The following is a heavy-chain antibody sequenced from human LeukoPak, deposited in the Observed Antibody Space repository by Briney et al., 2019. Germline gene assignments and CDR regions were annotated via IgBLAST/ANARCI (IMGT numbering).Heavy chain of an antibody. CDR1: GFTFSSYV. V-gene: IGHV3-23*01. D-gene: IGHD2-15*01. CDR3: AKDMKPRLAASVYWFDP. CDR2: ISGSGGNT. Sequence: GGSLRLSCAASGFTFSSYVMSWVRQAPGKGLEWVSVISGSGGNTYYADSEKGRFTISRDNSKNTLYLQMNSLRAEDTALYYCAKDMKPRLAASVYWFDPWGQGTLVTVSS. J-gene: IGHJ5*02.